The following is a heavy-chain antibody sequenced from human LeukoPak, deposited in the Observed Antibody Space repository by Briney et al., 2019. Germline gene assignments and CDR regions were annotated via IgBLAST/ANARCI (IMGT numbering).Heavy chain of an antibody. J-gene: IGHJ4*02. CDR1: GYSFTSYW. D-gene: IGHD1-26*01. V-gene: IGHV5-51*01. CDR2: IYTGDSDT. Sequence: AESLKISCKGSGYSFTSYWIGWVRQMPGKGLEWMGIIYTGDSDTIYSPSFQGQVTISADKAISPAYLQWSSLKASDTAMYYCARQGTPEIVGAIHTSPFDYWGQGTLVTVSS. CDR3: ARQGTPEIVGAIHTSPFDY.